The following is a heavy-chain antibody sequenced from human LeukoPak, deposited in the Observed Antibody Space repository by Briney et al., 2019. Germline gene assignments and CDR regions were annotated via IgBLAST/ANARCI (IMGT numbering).Heavy chain of an antibody. CDR2: IYHSGST. CDR3: ARAVILTGLDY. J-gene: IGHJ4*02. CDR1: GGSFSAYY. V-gene: IGHV4-38-2*01. D-gene: IGHD3-9*01. Sequence: SETLSLTCAVYGGSFSAYYWGWIRQPPGKGLEWIGSIYHSGSTYYNPSLKSRVTISVDTSKNQFSLKLSSVTAADTAVYYCARAVILTGLDYWGQGTLVTVSS.